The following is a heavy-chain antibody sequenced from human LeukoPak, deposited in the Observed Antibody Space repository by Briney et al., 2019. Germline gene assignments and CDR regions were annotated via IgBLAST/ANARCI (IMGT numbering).Heavy chain of an antibody. CDR1: GGSISSYY. Sequence: SETLSLTCTVSGGSISSYYWSWIRQPPGKGLEWIGYIYYSGSTNYNPSLKSRVTISVDTSKNQFSLKLSSVTAADTAVYYCARAEDTWVGGVPYIFAYWGQGTLVTVSS. CDR3: ARAEDTWVGGVPYIFAY. J-gene: IGHJ4*02. D-gene: IGHD3-16*01. V-gene: IGHV4-59*01. CDR2: IYYSGST.